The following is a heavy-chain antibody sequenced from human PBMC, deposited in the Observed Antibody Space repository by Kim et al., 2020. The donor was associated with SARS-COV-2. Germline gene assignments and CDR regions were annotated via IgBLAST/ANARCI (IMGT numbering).Heavy chain of an antibody. V-gene: IGHV3-33*01. CDR1: GFTFSSYG. CDR2: IWYDGSNK. Sequence: GGSLRLSCAASGFTFSSYGMHWVRQAPGKGLEWVAVIWYDGSNKYYVDSVKGRFTISRDNSKNTLYLQMNSLRAEDTAVYYCARDTTVLLWFGTVDYWGQGTLVTVSS. J-gene: IGHJ4*02. D-gene: IGHD3-10*01. CDR3: ARDTTVLLWFGTVDY.